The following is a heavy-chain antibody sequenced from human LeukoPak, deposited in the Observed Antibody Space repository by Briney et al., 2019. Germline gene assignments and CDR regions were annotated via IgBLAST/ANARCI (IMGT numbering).Heavy chain of an antibody. V-gene: IGHV3-66*01. J-gene: IGHJ3*02. CDR1: GFSVRDYF. CDR3: AKDRSGSYPHDAFDI. CDR2: IYTFGNA. D-gene: IGHD1-26*01. Sequence: GGSLRLSCEASGFSVRDYFMGWVRQAPGKGLEWVSIIYTFGNAYYKDSVKGRFTISRDNSKNTVYLQMNSLRAEDTAVYYCAKDRSGSYPHDAFDIWGQGTMVTVSS.